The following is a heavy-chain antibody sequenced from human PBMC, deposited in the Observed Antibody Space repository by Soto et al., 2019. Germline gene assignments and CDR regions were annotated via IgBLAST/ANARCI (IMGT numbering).Heavy chain of an antibody. CDR1: GFTISSYS. CDR3: ARAGIVAVSTCNWFEP. Sequence: GGSLRLSCAASGFTISSYSMNWVRQAPGKGLELVSSSISSSSYIYYADSVKGRFTISRDNAKNSLYLQMNSLRAEDTAVYYCARAGIVAVSTCNWFEPWGQGTLVTVSS. J-gene: IGHJ5*02. CDR2: SISSSSYI. V-gene: IGHV3-21*01. D-gene: IGHD3-22*01.